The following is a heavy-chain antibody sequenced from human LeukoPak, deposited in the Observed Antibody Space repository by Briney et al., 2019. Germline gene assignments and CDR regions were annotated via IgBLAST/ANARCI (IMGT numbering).Heavy chain of an antibody. V-gene: IGHV1-69*13. J-gene: IGHJ5*02. CDR3: ARGRDSRFVVAVAATTPGWFDA. Sequence: GASVKVSCKSSGGTFSSYAISWVRQAPGQGLGWVGGIIPIFGMTNSAQKFQGSVTLTAEESTSTAYMGLSSLRSEGTAVSYCARGRDSRFVVAVAATTPGWFDAWGQGTLVTVSS. CDR1: GGTFSSYA. D-gene: IGHD2-15*01. CDR2: IIPIFGMT.